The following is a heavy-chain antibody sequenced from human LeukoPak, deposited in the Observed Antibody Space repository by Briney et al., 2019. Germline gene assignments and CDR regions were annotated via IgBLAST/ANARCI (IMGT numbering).Heavy chain of an antibody. CDR1: GFTFSSYA. Sequence: PGGSLRLSCAASGFTFSSYAMSWVCQAPGKGLEWVSAISGSGGSTYYADSVKGRFTISRDNSKNTLYLQMNSLRAEDTAVYCCAKSRGSSWPHLQGYWGQGTLVTVSS. CDR2: ISGSGGST. J-gene: IGHJ4*02. CDR3: AKSRGSSWPHLQGY. V-gene: IGHV3-23*01. D-gene: IGHD6-13*01.